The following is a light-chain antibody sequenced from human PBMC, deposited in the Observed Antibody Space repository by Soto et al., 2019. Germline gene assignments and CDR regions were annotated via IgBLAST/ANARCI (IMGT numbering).Light chain of an antibody. V-gene: IGKV3-15*01. CDR2: GVS. J-gene: IGKJ2*01. CDR3: QSYHDWPFA. CDR1: ESLFGF. Sequence: DIVLTQSPATLSVSPGDRVTLSCRASESLFGFLAWYQQKPGQAPRLLLYGVSTRATGIPARFSGGGSATDFTLTISSLQSEDSAFYFCQSYHDWPFASGLGTRLAI.